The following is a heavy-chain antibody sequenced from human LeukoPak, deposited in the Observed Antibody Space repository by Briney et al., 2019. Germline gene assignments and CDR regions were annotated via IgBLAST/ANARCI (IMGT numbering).Heavy chain of an antibody. V-gene: IGHV3-23*01. CDR2: ISGSGGST. J-gene: IGHJ5*02. D-gene: IGHD3-22*01. CDR1: GFTFSSYA. Sequence: QLGGSLRLSCAASGFTFSSYAMSWVRQAPGKGLEWVSAISGSGGSTYYADSVKGRFTISRDNSKNTLYLQMNSLRAEDTAVYYCAKGYDSSGYSAAWFDPWGQGTLVTVSS. CDR3: AKGYDSSGYSAAWFDP.